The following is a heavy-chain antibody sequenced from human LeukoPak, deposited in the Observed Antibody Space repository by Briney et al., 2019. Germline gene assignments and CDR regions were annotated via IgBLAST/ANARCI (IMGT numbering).Heavy chain of an antibody. CDR3: ARDRLGSGSYFEGY. CDR1: GGSISSGGYY. CDR2: IYYSGST. Sequence: SETLSLTCTVSGGSISSGGYYWSWIRQHPGKGLEWIGYIYYSGSTYYNPSLKSRVTISVDTSKNQFSLKLSSVTAADTAVYYCARDRLGSGSYFEGYWGQGTLVTVSS. V-gene: IGHV4-31*03. D-gene: IGHD3-10*01. J-gene: IGHJ4*02.